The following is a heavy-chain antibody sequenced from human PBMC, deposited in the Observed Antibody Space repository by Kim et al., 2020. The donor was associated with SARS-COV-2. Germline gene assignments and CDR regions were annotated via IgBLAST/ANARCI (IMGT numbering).Heavy chain of an antibody. D-gene: IGHD3-3*01. CDR2: MNPNSGNT. V-gene: IGHV1-8*01. CDR3: ARRAPARRLRFLEWLSAGWFDP. Sequence: ASVKVSCKASGYTFTSYDINWVRQATGQGLEWMGWMNPNSGNTGYAQKFQGRVTMTRNTSISTAYMELSSLRSEDTAVYYCARRAPARRLRFLEWLSAGWFDPWGQGTLVTVSS. CDR1: GYTFTSYD. J-gene: IGHJ5*02.